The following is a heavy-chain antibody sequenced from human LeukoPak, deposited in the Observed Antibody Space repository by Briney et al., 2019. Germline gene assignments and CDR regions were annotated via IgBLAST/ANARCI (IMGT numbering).Heavy chain of an antibody. CDR3: AISSGGSCYQ. CDR1: GFTFSSYS. CDR2: ISSSSNYI. J-gene: IGHJ4*02. Sequence: GGSLRLSCAASGFTFSSYSMNWVRQAPRKGLEWVSSISSSSNYISYAASMKGRFTISRDNAKNSLYLQMNSLRAEDTAVYYCAISSGGSCYQWGQGTLVTVSS. D-gene: IGHD2-15*01. V-gene: IGHV3-21*01.